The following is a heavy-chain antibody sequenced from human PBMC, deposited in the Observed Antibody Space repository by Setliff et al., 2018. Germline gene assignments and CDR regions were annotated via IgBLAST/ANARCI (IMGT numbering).Heavy chain of an antibody. D-gene: IGHD3-10*01. Sequence: SETLSLTCNVSGGSISSYYWTWIRQPPGKGLEWIGYIYSSGSTNYNPSLKSRVTISVDTSKNQFSLKLSSVTAADTAVYYCARGPRGYGSGSYYATEYFQHWGQGTLVTVSS. CDR1: GGSISSYY. CDR2: IYSSGST. J-gene: IGHJ1*01. CDR3: ARGPRGYGSGSYYATEYFQH. V-gene: IGHV4-4*08.